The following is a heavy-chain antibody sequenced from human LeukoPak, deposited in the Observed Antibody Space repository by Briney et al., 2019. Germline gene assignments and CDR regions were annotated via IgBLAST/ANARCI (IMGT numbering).Heavy chain of an antibody. Sequence: PGGSLRLSCAVSGFTFSSYEMNWVRQAPGKGLEWVSYISSSGSTIYYADSVRGRFTISRDNAKNSLYLQMNSLRDEDTAVYFCARLLKYCYDSSGYGEDWYFDLWGRGTLVTVSS. D-gene: IGHD3-22*01. CDR2: ISSSGSTI. CDR3: ARLLKYCYDSSGYGEDWYFDL. CDR1: GFTFSSYE. V-gene: IGHV3-48*03. J-gene: IGHJ2*01.